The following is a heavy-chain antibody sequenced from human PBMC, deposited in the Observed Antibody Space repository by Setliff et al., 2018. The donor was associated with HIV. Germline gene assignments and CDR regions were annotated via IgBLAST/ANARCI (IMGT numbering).Heavy chain of an antibody. CDR2: INAGNGNT. D-gene: IGHD5-12*01. CDR3: ARDPVATIPRGFDI. J-gene: IGHJ3*02. CDR1: GYTFTSYA. V-gene: IGHV1-3*01. Sequence: ASVKVSCKASGYTFTSYAMHWVRQAPGQRLEWMGWINAGNGNTKYSQKFQGRVTITRDTSASTAYMELSSLRSEDTAVYYCARDPVATIPRGFDIWGQGTMVTVSS.